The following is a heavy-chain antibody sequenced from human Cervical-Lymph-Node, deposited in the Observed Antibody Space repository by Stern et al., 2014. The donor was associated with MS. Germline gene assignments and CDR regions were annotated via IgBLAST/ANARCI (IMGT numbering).Heavy chain of an antibody. J-gene: IGHJ4*02. Sequence: QMQLVQSGAEVKKPGASVKVSCKASGYTFTSFDIHWVRQATGQGLEWMGWMNPNNGNRDSAQKFQGRVTMTSNTSISTAYMELTSLRSDDTAVYYCARGRTALGRRADYWGQGALVTVSS. D-gene: IGHD6-13*01. CDR3: ARGRTALGRRADY. CDR2: MNPNNGNR. CDR1: GYTFTSFD. V-gene: IGHV1-8*01.